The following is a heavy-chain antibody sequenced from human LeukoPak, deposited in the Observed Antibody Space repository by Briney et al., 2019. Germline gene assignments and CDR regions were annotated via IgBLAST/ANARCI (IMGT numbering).Heavy chain of an antibody. CDR3: ATGGNIDY. V-gene: IGHV3-30*03. Sequence: GSLRLSCAASGFTFSSYGMHWVRQAPGKGLEWVAVISYDGSNKYYADSVKGRFTISRDNSKNTLYLQMNSLRAEDTAVYYCATGGNIDYWGQGTLVTVSS. CDR2: ISYDGSNK. J-gene: IGHJ4*02. CDR1: GFTFSSYG. D-gene: IGHD4-23*01.